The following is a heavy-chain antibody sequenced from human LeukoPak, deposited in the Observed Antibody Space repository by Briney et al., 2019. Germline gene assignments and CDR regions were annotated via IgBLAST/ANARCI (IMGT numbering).Heavy chain of an antibody. V-gene: IGHV1-8*03. Sequence: ASVKVSCKASGYTFTSYDINWVRQATGQGLEWMGWMNPNSGNTGYAQKFQGRVTITRNTSISTAYMELSSLRSEDTAVYYCARGRVLLWFGELSGGAFDIWGQGTMVTVSS. J-gene: IGHJ3*02. CDR2: MNPNSGNT. D-gene: IGHD3-10*01. CDR3: ARGRVLLWFGELSGGAFDI. CDR1: GYTFTSYD.